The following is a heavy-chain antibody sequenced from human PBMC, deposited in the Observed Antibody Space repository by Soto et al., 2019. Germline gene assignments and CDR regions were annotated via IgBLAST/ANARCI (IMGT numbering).Heavy chain of an antibody. D-gene: IGHD2-8*02. CDR2: VSGSGITT. CDR3: AKDPPGSGPDFDY. Sequence: EAQLLESGGGLVQPGGSLRLSCAASGFTFSNYDMNWVRQAPGKGLEWVSGVSGSGITTWYADSAKGRFTISRDNSKNTLYLQMDSLRADDTAVYYCAKDPPGSGPDFDYWGQGILVSVSS. CDR1: GFTFSNYD. J-gene: IGHJ4*02. V-gene: IGHV3-23*01.